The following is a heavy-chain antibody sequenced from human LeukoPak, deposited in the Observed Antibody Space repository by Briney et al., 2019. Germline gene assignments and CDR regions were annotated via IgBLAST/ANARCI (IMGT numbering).Heavy chain of an antibody. CDR3: ARGRITMVRGVPLYYFDY. Sequence: ASVTVSFKASGGTFISYAISWVRQAPGQGLEWMGGIIPIFGTANYAQKFQGRVTITADESTSTAYMELSSLRSEDTAVYYCARGRITMVRGVPLYYFDYWGQGTLVTVSS. D-gene: IGHD3-10*01. CDR2: IIPIFGTA. J-gene: IGHJ4*02. CDR1: GGTFISYA. V-gene: IGHV1-69*13.